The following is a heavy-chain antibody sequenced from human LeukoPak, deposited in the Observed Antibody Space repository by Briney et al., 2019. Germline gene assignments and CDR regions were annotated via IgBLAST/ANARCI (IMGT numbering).Heavy chain of an antibody. CDR1: GFTFSSYS. Sequence: GGSLRLSCAASGFTFSSYSMNWVRQAPGKRLEWVSSISSSSSYIYYADSVKGRFTISRDNAKNSLSLQMTSLRAEDTAVYYCARTLTGSFDIWGQGTMVTVSS. V-gene: IGHV3-21*01. CDR3: ARTLTGSFDI. J-gene: IGHJ3*02. CDR2: ISSSSSYI. D-gene: IGHD3-16*01.